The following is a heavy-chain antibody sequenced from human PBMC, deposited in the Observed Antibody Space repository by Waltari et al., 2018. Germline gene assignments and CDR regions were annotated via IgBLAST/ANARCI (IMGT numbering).Heavy chain of an antibody. D-gene: IGHD2-2*01. J-gene: IGHJ4*02. CDR3: ATGRLNTRNYFFDY. CDR2: FRNRPNTFIT. Sequence: EVQLVESGGGLVQPGGSLRLSCAASGFTFSDHYMDWVRQAPGEGRVGVGRFRNRPNTFITEYAASVKGRFIISRDDSKDSLYLQMNSLKTEDTATYYCATGRLNTRNYFFDYWGQGTLVTVSS. CDR1: GFTFSDHY. V-gene: IGHV3-72*01.